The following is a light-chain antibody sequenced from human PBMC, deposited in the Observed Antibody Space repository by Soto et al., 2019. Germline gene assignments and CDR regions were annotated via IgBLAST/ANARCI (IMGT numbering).Light chain of an antibody. Sequence: QAVVTQPPSVPGAPGQRVTISCTGSSSNIGATYDVQWYQQLPGTAPKLLIYGNSNRPSGVPDRFSGSKSGTSASLAITGLQADDEADYYCQSYDSSLSAHYVFGTGTKVTVL. CDR2: GNS. CDR1: SSNIGATYD. V-gene: IGLV1-40*01. CDR3: QSYDSSLSAHYV. J-gene: IGLJ1*01.